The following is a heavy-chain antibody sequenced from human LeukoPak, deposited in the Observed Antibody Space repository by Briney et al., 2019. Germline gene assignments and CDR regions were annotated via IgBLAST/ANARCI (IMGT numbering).Heavy chain of an antibody. D-gene: IGHD1-26*01. J-gene: IGHJ4*02. CDR3: AKDRSLWEDEAYYFDY. CDR2: ISWNSGSI. Sequence: GGSLRLSCAASGFTFDDYAMHWVRQAPGKGLEWVSGISWNSGSIGYADSVKGRFTISRDNAKNSLYLQMNSLRAEDTALYYCAKDRSLWEDEAYYFDYWGQGTLVTVSS. V-gene: IGHV3-9*01. CDR1: GFTFDDYA.